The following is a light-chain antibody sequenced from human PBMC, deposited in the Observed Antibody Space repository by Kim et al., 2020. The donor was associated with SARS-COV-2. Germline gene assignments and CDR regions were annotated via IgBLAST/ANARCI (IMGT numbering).Light chain of an antibody. CDR3: QQYYSTPPT. CDR1: QSVLYDSNNKNY. Sequence: STINCKSSQSVLYDSNNKNYLAWYQQQPGQPPKLLIYWASTRESGVPDRFSGSGYGTDFTLTISSLQAEDVAVYYCQQYYSTPPTFGKGTKVDIK. CDR2: WAS. V-gene: IGKV4-1*01. J-gene: IGKJ1*01.